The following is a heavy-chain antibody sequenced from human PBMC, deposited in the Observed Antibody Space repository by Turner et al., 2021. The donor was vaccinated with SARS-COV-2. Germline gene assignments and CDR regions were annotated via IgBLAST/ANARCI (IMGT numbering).Heavy chain of an antibody. V-gene: IGHV4-4*07. J-gene: IGHJ4*02. CDR2: IFHGGSA. D-gene: IGHD1-26*01. CDR3: ARGNVVNGIDY. CDR1: GGYIGSFF. Sequence: QVHLQESGPGLAKPSVTLSPTYTVSGGYIGSFFWCWIRQPAEQGLEWNARIFHGGSANYKSSLTSRVTMSKDMSKNKICLKLSAVTAADTAVYYCARGNVVNGIDYWGQGPLVTVSS.